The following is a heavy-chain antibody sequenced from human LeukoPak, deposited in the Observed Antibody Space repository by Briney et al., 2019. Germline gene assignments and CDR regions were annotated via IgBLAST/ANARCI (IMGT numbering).Heavy chain of an antibody. Sequence: ASVTVSFTASGYIFTIYFMHWVRQAPGQGLEWMGLINPSGGSTRYAQKFQGRVTMTRDMSTSTAYMELSSLRSEDTAVYYCARALPHRRLMDTTMEQHWFDPWGQGTLVTVSS. J-gene: IGHJ5*02. CDR3: ARALPHRRLMDTTMEQHWFDP. V-gene: IGHV1-46*01. CDR2: INPSGGST. D-gene: IGHD5-18*01. CDR1: GYIFTIYF.